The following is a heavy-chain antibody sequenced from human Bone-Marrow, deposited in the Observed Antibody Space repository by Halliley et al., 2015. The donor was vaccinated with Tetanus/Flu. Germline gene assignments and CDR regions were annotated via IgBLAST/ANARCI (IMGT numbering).Heavy chain of an antibody. CDR3: AKDTTTRDLEWMYY. CDR2: GDVPDT. J-gene: IGHJ4*02. Sequence: GDVPDTYYADSVKGRFSVSRDNSQNIVYLHMSGLRAEDTAIYFCAKDTTTRDLEWMYYWGQGTRVTVS. D-gene: IGHD3-3*01. V-gene: IGHV3-23*01.